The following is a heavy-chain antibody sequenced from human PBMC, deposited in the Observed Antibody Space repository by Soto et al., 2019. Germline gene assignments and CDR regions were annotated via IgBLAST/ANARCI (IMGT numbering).Heavy chain of an antibody. CDR3: AREGEGLDY. CDR1: GLTFSSYA. D-gene: IGHD3-16*01. J-gene: IGHJ4*02. CDR2: ISYDGSNK. Sequence: QVQLVESGGGVVQPGRSLRLSCAASGLTFSSYAMHWVRQAPGKGLEWVADISYDGSNKYYADSVKGRFTIYRDNSKNTLYLQMNSLRAEYTAVYYCAREGEGLDYWGQGTLVTVSS. V-gene: IGHV3-30-3*01.